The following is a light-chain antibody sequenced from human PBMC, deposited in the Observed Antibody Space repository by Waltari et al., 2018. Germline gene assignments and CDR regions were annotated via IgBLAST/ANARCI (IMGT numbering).Light chain of an antibody. CDR3: QHYVRLPVT. Sequence: EIVLTQSPGTLSLSPGERATLSCRASQSVSRALAWYQQKPGQAPILLIYAASSRATGIPDRFSGSGSGTDFSLTISRLEPEDFAVYYCQHYVRLPVTFGQGTNVEIK. J-gene: IGKJ1*01. CDR2: AAS. CDR1: QSVSRA. V-gene: IGKV3-20*01.